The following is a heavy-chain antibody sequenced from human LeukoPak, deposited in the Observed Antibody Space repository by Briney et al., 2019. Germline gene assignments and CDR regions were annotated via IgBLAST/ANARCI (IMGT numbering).Heavy chain of an antibody. V-gene: IGHV4-61*02. D-gene: IGHD3-10*01. Sequence: SETLSLTCTVSGGSISSGSYYWSWIRQPAGKGLEWIGRIYTSGSTNYNPSLKSRVTISVDTSKNQFSLKLSSVTAADTAVYYCARARGVNNYWGQGTLVTVSS. CDR3: ARARGVNNY. CDR2: IYTSGST. J-gene: IGHJ4*02. CDR1: GGSISSGSYY.